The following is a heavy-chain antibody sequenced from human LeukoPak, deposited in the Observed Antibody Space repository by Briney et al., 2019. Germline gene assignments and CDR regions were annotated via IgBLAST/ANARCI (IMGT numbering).Heavy chain of an antibody. CDR2: INQDGSAK. D-gene: IGHD5-12*01. Sequence: GGSLRLSCADSGFLFSNSWMAWVGQAPGRGLEWLANINQDGSAKTCVDSVKGRFTISRDNAKNSLYLQMNSLRAEDTAMYYCARDSGYNAFDYWGQGTLVTVSS. V-gene: IGHV3-7*05. CDR1: GFLFSNSW. J-gene: IGHJ4*02. CDR3: ARDSGYNAFDY.